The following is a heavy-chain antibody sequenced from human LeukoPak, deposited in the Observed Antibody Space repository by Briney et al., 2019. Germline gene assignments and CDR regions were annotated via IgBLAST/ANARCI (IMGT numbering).Heavy chain of an antibody. J-gene: IGHJ4*02. V-gene: IGHV4-31*03. CDR2: IYYSGST. CDR3: ARTGGDSGWYFSDVSPYYFDY. Sequence: SETLSLTCTVSGGSISSGGYYWSWIRQHPGKGLEWIGYIYYSGSTYYNPSLKSRDTISVDTSKNQFSLKLSSVTAADTAVYYCARTGGDSGWYFSDVSPYYFDYWGQGTLVTVSS. CDR1: GGSISSGGYY. D-gene: IGHD6-19*01.